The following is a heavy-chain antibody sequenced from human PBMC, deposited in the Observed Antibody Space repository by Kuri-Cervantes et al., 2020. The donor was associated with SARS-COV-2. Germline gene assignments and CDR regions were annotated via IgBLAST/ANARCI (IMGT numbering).Heavy chain of an antibody. J-gene: IGHJ4*02. Sequence: GESLKISCAASGFSFSSYWIDWVRRAPGKGLVWVSRIIGDGSNTNYADFVKGRFTISRDNAKNTLYLQMNSLSAEDTAVYYCARDIAISGNYFDYWGQGTLVTVSS. CDR3: ARDIAISGNYFDY. CDR1: GFSFSSYW. D-gene: IGHD6-13*01. CDR2: IIGDGSNT. V-gene: IGHV3-74*01.